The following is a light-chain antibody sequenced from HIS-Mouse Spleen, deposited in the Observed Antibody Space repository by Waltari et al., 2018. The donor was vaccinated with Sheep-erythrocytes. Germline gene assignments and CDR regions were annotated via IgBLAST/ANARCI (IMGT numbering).Light chain of an antibody. CDR2: DVS. CDR3: CSYAGSYNHV. CDR1: SSDSGGYNS. J-gene: IGLJ1*01. Sequence: QSALTQPRSVSGSPGQSVPISCTATSSDSGGYNSVSWYQQHPGKAPKLMIYDVSKRPSGVPDRFSGSKSGNTASLTISGLQAEDEADYYCCSYAGSYNHVFATGTKVTVL. V-gene: IGLV2-11*01.